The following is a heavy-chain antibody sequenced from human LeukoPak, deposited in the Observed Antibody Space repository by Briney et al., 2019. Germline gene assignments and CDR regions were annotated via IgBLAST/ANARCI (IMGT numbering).Heavy chain of an antibody. D-gene: IGHD3-22*01. Sequence: AETLSLTCAVYGGSFSGYYWSWIRQPPGKGLEWIGEINHSGSTNYNPSLKSRVTISVDTSKNQFSLKLSYVTAADTALYYCARGYLNYDSSGYYYYFDYWGQGTLVTVSS. V-gene: IGHV4-34*01. CDR2: INHSGST. CDR3: ARGYLNYDSSGYYYYFDY. CDR1: GGSFSGYY. J-gene: IGHJ4*02.